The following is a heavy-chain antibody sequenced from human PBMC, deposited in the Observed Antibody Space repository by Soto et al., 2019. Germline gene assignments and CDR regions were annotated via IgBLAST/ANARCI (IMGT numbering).Heavy chain of an antibody. J-gene: IGHJ6*02. CDR1: ELPFRSYF. Sequence: LSLSYTSSELPFRSYFVHLVRPAHGKGLEWVAVIAYDGSNKYYSDSVKGRFTITRDHSKNTLYRQMNSLRAEDTAVYYCANEGGNSAWFYYYYCIDGLD. CDR2: IAYDGSNK. D-gene: IGHD2-21*02. CDR3: ANEGGNSAWFYYYYCIDG. V-gene: IGHV3-30*18.